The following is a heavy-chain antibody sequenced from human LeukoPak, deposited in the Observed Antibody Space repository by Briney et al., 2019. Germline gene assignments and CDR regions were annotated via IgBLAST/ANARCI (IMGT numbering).Heavy chain of an antibody. V-gene: IGHV3-23*01. D-gene: IGHD2-15*01. J-gene: IGHJ5*02. Sequence: GGSLRLSCAASGFTFRSNAMNWVRQAPGEGLEWVSAISGSGDSTYYADSVKGRFTISRDNSKSTLYLQMNSLRAADTAVYYCAKDGGYCSGGSCYSLVAFNWFDPWGQGTLVTVSS. CDR3: AKDGGYCSGGSCYSLVAFNWFDP. CDR2: ISGSGDST. CDR1: GFTFRSNA.